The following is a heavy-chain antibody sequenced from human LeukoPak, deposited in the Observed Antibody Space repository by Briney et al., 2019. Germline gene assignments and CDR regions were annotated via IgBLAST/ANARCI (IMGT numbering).Heavy chain of an antibody. V-gene: IGHV3-23*01. CDR3: AKDRLPLSSAYYYVPFDY. CDR1: RFTFSSYA. J-gene: IGHJ4*02. D-gene: IGHD3-22*01. CDR2: ICGSGGST. Sequence: PGAPLRLSCAASRFTFSSYAMSWVRQAPGKGLEWVSAICGSGGSTYYADSVKGRFTISRDNSKNTLYLQMNSLRAEDTAVYYCAKDRLPLSSAYYYVPFDYWGQGTLVTVSS.